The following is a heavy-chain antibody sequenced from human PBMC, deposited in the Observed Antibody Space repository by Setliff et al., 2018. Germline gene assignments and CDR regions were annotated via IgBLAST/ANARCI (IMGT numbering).Heavy chain of an antibody. J-gene: IGHJ3*01. CDR1: GYTCTGGYY. D-gene: IGHD7-27*01. V-gene: IGHV1-2*02. CDR2: INPNSGGP. CDR3: ARKMGTFAFDF. Sequence: ASVKVSCKASGYTCTGGYYIHWFRQAPGQGLEWMGWINPNSGGPKYAQNFQGRVTMTRYTSITTAYMELSRLRSDDTAVYYCARKMGTFAFDFWGQGTMVTVSS.